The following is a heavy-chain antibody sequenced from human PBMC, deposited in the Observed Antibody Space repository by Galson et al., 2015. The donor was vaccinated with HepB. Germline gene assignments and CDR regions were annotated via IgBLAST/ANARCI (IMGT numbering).Heavy chain of an antibody. Sequence: SVKVSCKASGYTFTSYAMNWVRQAPGQGLEWMGWINTNTGNPTYAQGFTGRFVFSLDTSVSTAYLQISSLKAEDTAVYYCARDSDFLDSSGWSHHFDYWGQGTLVTVSS. CDR3: ARDSDFLDSSGWSHHFDY. V-gene: IGHV7-4-1*02. CDR1: GYTFTSYA. J-gene: IGHJ4*02. CDR2: INTNTGNP. D-gene: IGHD6-19*01.